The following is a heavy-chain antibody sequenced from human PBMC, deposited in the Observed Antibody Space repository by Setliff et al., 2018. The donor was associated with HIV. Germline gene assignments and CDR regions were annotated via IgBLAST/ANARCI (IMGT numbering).Heavy chain of an antibody. V-gene: IGHV1-69*13. CDR1: GGAYPTFA. J-gene: IGHJ6*03. CDR2: IIPIYGTA. CDR3: ASDSPTARFEEVSEHFYFYMDV. Sequence: SVKVSCKASGGAYPTFAFNWVRQAPGQGLEWMGGIIPIYGTANYAQRFLGRVTITADGSTSTMELTSLTSEDTAVYYCASDSPTARFEEVSEHFYFYMDVWGRGTTVTVSS. D-gene: IGHD3-10*01.